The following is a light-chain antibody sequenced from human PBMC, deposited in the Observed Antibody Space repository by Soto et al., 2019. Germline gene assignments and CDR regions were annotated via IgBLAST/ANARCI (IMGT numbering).Light chain of an antibody. CDR1: SGHTIYT. J-gene: IGLJ3*02. CDR3: ETWDSNTWV. V-gene: IGLV4-60*03. CDR2: LEGSGSY. Sequence: QPVLTQSSSASASLGSSVKLTCTLSSGHTIYTIAWHQQQPGKAPRYLMTLEGSGSYNKGSGVPDRFSGSSSGADRYLTISNLQSEDEADYYCETWDSNTWVFGGGTKLTVL.